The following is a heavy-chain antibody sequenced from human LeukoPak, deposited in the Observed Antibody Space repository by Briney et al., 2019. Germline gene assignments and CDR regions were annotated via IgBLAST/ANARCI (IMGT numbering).Heavy chain of an antibody. CDR2: IHSSGST. CDR1: GDSISSPSSY. J-gene: IGHJ5*02. CDR3: ARDLLDILTGYPNNWFDP. Sequence: KTSETLSLTCTVSGDSISSPSSYWGWIRQPPEKGLEWIATIHSSGSTYSNPSLKSRVTISVHTSKNQLSLKLSSVTAADTAVYYRARDLLDILTGYPNNWFDPWGQGTLVTVSS. V-gene: IGHV4-39*07. D-gene: IGHD3-9*01.